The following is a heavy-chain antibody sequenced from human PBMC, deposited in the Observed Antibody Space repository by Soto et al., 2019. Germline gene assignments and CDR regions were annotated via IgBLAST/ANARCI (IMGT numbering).Heavy chain of an antibody. V-gene: IGHV5-10-1*01. CDR1: GYSFTSYW. Sequence: PGESLKISCKGSGYSFTSYWISWVRQMPGKGLEWMGRIDPSDSYTNYSPSFQGHVTISADKSISTAYLQWSSLKASDTAMYYCARQPLGYGSESRYFDPWGQGTLVTVSS. J-gene: IGHJ5*02. D-gene: IGHD3-10*01. CDR2: IDPSDSYT. CDR3: ARQPLGYGSESRYFDP.